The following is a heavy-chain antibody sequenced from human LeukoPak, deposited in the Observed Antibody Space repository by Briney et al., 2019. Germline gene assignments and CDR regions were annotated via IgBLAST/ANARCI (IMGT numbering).Heavy chain of an antibody. CDR2: IYHSGST. J-gene: IGHJ5*02. Sequence: SETLSLTCTVSGGSISSSSYSCGWIRQPPGKGLEWIGSIYHSGSTYYNPSLKSRVTISVDTSKNQFSLKLSSVTAADTAVYYCARDRVGFGESQSHNWFDPWGQGTLVTVSS. V-gene: IGHV4-39*07. CDR3: ARDRVGFGESQSHNWFDP. CDR1: GGSISSSSYS. D-gene: IGHD3-10*01.